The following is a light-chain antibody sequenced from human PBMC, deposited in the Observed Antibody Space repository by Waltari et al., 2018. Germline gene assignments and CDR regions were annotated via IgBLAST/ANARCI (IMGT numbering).Light chain of an antibody. J-gene: IGLJ2*01. CDR3: NSYASNSNGL. CDR2: DVN. Sequence: QSALTQPPSASGSLGQSVTISCNGSSSDVGAYNYVPWYQQHPGKVPKLIISDVNQRPSVVPHRCPGSKSGNTASLTVSGLQADDEADYYCNSYASNSNGLFGGGTKLTIL. CDR1: SSDVGAYNY. V-gene: IGLV2-8*01.